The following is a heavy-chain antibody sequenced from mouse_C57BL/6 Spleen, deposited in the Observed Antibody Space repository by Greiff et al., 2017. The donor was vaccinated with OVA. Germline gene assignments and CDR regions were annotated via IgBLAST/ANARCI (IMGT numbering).Heavy chain of an antibody. V-gene: IGHV1-52*01. CDR1: GYTFTSYW. CDR2: IDPSDSET. Sequence: VQLQQPGAELVRPGSSVKLSCKASGYTFTSYWMHWVKQRPIQGLEWIGNIDPSDSETHYNQKFKDKATLTVDKSSSTAYMQLSSLTSEDSAVYYCARGETRPYAMDYWGQGTSVTVSS. J-gene: IGHJ4*01. CDR3: ARGETRPYAMDY.